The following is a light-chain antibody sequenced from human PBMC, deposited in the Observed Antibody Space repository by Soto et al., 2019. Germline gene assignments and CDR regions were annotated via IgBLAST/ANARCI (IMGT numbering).Light chain of an antibody. CDR1: QSISSNY. CDR3: QQYGSSTQIT. J-gene: IGKJ5*01. Sequence: VLTQSPGTLSLSPGERATLSCRASQSISSNYLGWYQQRPGQAPRLLIYVASSRAPGIPDRFSGSGSGTDFTLTISRLEPEDFAVYYCQQYGSSTQITFGQGTRLEIK. CDR2: VAS. V-gene: IGKV3-20*01.